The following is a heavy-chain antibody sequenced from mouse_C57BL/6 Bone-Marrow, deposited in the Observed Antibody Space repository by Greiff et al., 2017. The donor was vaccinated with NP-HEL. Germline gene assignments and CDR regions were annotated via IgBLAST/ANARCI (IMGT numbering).Heavy chain of an antibody. CDR3: TTGGPRAMDY. CDR2: IDPENGDT. J-gene: IGHJ4*01. Sequence: DVQLQESGAELVRPGASVKLSCTASGFNIKDDYMHWVKQRPEQGLEWIGWIDPENGDTEYASKFQGKATITADTSSNTAYLQLSSLTSEDTAVYYCTTGGPRAMDYWGQGTSVTVSS. CDR1: GFNIKDDY. V-gene: IGHV14-4*01.